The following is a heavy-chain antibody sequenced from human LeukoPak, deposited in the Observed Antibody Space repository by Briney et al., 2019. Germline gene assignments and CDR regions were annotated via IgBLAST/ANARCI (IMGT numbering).Heavy chain of an antibody. D-gene: IGHD5-18*01. J-gene: IGHJ5*02. CDR1: GGSFTDYY. CDR3: ARRGNSYGTWYDP. CDR2: INHSGST. Sequence: PSETLSLTCAVCGGSFTDYYWHWIRQPPGKGLECIGEINHSGSTNYNSSLKSRLTTSVDTSKNQFSLHLSSVTAGDTAVYYCARRGNSYGTWYDPWGQGTLVTVSS. V-gene: IGHV4-34*01.